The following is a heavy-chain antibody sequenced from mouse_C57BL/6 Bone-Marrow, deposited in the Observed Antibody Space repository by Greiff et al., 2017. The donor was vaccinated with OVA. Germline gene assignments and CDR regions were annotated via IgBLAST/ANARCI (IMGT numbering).Heavy chain of an antibody. CDR3: ASSRQLRIGDAMDY. V-gene: IGHV1-69*01. CDR1: GYNFTSYW. Sequence: QVQLQQPGAELVMPGASVKLSCKASGYNFTSYWMHWVKQRPGQGLEWIGEIDPSDSYTNYNQKFKGKSTLTVDKSSSTAYMQLSSLTSEDSAVYYCASSRQLRIGDAMDYWGQGTSVTVSS. D-gene: IGHD3-2*02. CDR2: IDPSDSYT. J-gene: IGHJ4*01.